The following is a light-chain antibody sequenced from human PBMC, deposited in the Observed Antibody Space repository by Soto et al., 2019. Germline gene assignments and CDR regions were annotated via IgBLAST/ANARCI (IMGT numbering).Light chain of an antibody. CDR2: DVS. J-gene: IGLJ2*01. CDR1: SSGVGGYNY. V-gene: IGLV2-14*03. Sequence: QSALTQPASVSGSPGQSITISCTGTSSGVGGYNYVSWYQQYPGKAPKLIIYDVSNRPSGVSDRFSGSKSGETASLTISGLQGEDEADYYCSSHTGSNTLAFGGGTKLTVL. CDR3: SSHTGSNTLA.